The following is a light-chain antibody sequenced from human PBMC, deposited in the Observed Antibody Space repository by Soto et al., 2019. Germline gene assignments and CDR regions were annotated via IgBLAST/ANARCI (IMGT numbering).Light chain of an antibody. CDR1: KNDIGVYDF. CDR2: EVI. Sequence: QSALTQPPSASGSPGQSVTISCTGTKNDIGVYDFVSWYQHPPGKAPRLIIYEVIQRPSGVPDRFSGSKSGNTASLTVSGLQAADEADYFCTSYAGSNTYVFGSGTKLTVL. CDR3: TSYAGSNTYV. V-gene: IGLV2-8*01. J-gene: IGLJ1*01.